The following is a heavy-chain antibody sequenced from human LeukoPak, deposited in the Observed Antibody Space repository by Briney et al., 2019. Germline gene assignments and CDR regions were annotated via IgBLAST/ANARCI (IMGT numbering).Heavy chain of an antibody. CDR3: AKARIGYCSSTSCYGYFDY. J-gene: IGHJ4*02. Sequence: GGSLRLSCAASGFTFSSTWMSWVRQAPGKGLEWVANIKQDGSAKYYVDSVKGRFTISRDNSKNTLYLQMNSLRAEDTAVYYCAKARIGYCSSTSCYGYFDYWGQGTLVTVSS. CDR1: GFTFSSTW. D-gene: IGHD2-2*01. CDR2: IKQDGSAK. V-gene: IGHV3-7*03.